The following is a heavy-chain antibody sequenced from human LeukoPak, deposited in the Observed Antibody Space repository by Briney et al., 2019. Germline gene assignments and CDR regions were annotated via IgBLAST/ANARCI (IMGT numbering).Heavy chain of an antibody. V-gene: IGHV4-34*01. CDR2: INHSGST. D-gene: IGHD3-10*01. CDR3: ARGRGYYYYYYGMDV. CDR1: GGSFSGYY. J-gene: IGHJ6*02. Sequence: SETLSLTCAVYGGSFSGYYWSWIRQPPGKGLEWIGEINHSGSTIYNPSLKSRVTISVDTSKNQFSLKLSSVTAADTAVYYCARGRGYYYYYYGMDVWGQGTTVTVSS.